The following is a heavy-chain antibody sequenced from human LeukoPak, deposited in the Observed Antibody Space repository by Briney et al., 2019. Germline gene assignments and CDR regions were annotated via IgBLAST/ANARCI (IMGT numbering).Heavy chain of an antibody. J-gene: IGHJ4*02. CDR2: INPITGRT. CDR1: GYTFTDYY. D-gene: IGHD1-26*01. CDR3: ARPSGEGATLYYFDQ. Sequence: GASVKVSCKASGYTFTDYYMHWVRQAPGQGFEWMGIINPITGRTSYAQEFQGRVTMTRDTSTSTFYMALSSLRSEDTAVYYCARPSGEGATLYYFDQWGQGTLVTVSS. V-gene: IGHV1-46*01.